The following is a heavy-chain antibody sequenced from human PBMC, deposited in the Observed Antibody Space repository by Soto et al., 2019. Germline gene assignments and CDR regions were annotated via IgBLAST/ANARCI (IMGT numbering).Heavy chain of an antibody. CDR3: ARGKWIQLWLLDY. V-gene: IGHV4-34*01. D-gene: IGHD5-18*01. CDR1: GGSFSGYY. CDR2: INHSGST. J-gene: IGHJ4*02. Sequence: SETLSLTCAVYGGSFSGYYWSWIRQPPGKGLEWIGEINHSGSTNYNPSLKSRVTISVDTSKNQFSLKLSSVTAADTAVYYCARGKWIQLWLLDYWSQGTLVTVSS.